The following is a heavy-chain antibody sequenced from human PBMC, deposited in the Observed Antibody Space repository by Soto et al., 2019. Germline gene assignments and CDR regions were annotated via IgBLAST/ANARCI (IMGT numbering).Heavy chain of an antibody. Sequence: PVGSLKISCRGSGYIFSNYWIGWVGQMPGKGLEWMGIIHGGDSPTRYSPSFEGQVTISTDKSISTAYLQWSSLKASDTAMYYCARRGTYSSGWDYWGQGTLVTVSS. V-gene: IGHV5-51*01. CDR1: GYIFSNYW. D-gene: IGHD6-19*01. CDR3: ARRGTYSSGWDY. CDR2: IHGGDSPT. J-gene: IGHJ4*02.